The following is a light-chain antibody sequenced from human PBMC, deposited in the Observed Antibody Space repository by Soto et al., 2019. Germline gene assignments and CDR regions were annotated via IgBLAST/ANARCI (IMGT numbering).Light chain of an antibody. CDR3: RSYTSRSPRV. J-gene: IGLJ3*02. V-gene: IGLV2-14*01. Sequence: QAVVTQPASVSGSPGQSITISCTGTSSDVGGYNYVSWYQQHPGKAPKLMIYDVSNRPSGVSNRFSGSKSGNTASLTISGLQADDEADYYCRSYTSRSPRVFGGGTKVTVL. CDR1: SSDVGGYNY. CDR2: DVS.